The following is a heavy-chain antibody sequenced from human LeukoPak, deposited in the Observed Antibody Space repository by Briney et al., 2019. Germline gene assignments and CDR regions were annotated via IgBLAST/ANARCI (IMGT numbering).Heavy chain of an antibody. Sequence: GRSLRLSCAASGFTFSSYGMHWVRQAPGKGLEWVAVMSYDGSNKYYADSVKGRFTISRDNSKNTLYLQMNSLRAEDTAVYYCATSQENNFDYWGQGTLVTVSS. J-gene: IGHJ4*02. CDR2: MSYDGSNK. CDR1: GFTFSSYG. D-gene: IGHD1/OR15-1a*01. CDR3: ATSQENNFDY. V-gene: IGHV3-30*03.